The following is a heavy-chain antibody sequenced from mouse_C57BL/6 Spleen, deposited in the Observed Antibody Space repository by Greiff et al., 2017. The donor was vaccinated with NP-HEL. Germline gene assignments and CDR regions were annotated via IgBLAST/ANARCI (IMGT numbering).Heavy chain of an antibody. J-gene: IGHJ2*01. CDR2: ISGGGGNT. V-gene: IGHV5-9*01. CDR1: GFTFSSYT. CDR3: ARQDYDGYYVYFDY. Sequence: EVKLMESGGGLVKPGGSLKLSCAASGFTFSSYTMSWVRQTPEKRLEWVATISGGGGNTYYPDSVKGRFTISRDNAKNTLYLQMSSLRSEDTALYYCARQDYDGYYVYFDYWGQGTTLTVSS. D-gene: IGHD2-3*01.